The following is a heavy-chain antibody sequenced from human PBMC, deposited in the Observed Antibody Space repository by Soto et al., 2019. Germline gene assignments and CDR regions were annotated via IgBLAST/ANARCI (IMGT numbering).Heavy chain of an antibody. CDR1: GVSVTSDTSY. Sequence: QVQLQESGPGLVKPSETLSLTCSVSGVSVTSDTSYWSWIRQPPGKGLEWIGYISYSGSTKYNPSLKSRVTISADTSKNRFSLKLSSVTAADTALYYCAKGGSHWFDPWGQGPLVTVSS. V-gene: IGHV4-61*01. D-gene: IGHD3-10*01. J-gene: IGHJ5*02. CDR2: ISYSGST. CDR3: AKGGSHWFDP.